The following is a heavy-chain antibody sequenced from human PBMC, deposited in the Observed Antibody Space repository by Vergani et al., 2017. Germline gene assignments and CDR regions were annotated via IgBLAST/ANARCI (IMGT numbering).Heavy chain of an antibody. CDR1: GFTFSSYA. D-gene: IGHD3-22*01. CDR3: AKDSIVVVITSTLDY. CDR2: ISGSGGST. J-gene: IGHJ4*02. V-gene: IGHV3-23*01. Sequence: EVQLLESGGGLVQPGGSLRLSCAASGFTFSSYAMSWVRQAPGKGLEWVSAISGSGGSTYYADSVKGRFTISRDNSKNTLYLQMNSLRAEDTAVYYCAKDSIVVVITSTLDYWSQGTLVTVSS.